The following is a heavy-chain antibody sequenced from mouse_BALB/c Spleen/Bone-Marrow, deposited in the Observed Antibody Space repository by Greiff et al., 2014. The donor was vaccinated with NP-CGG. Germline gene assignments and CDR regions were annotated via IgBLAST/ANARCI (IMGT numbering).Heavy chain of an antibody. CDR2: IEPANDNA. V-gene: IGHV14-3*02. CDR3: ARKLRLYAMDY. J-gene: IGHJ4*01. Sequence: EVKLEESGAELVKPGASVKLSCTASGFNIKDTYMHWVKQRPEQGLEWIGRIEPANDNARYDLKFQGKATITADTSSNTAYLQLSSLTSEDTAVYYCARKLRLYAMDYWGQGTSVTVSS. D-gene: IGHD1-1*01. CDR1: GFNIKDTY.